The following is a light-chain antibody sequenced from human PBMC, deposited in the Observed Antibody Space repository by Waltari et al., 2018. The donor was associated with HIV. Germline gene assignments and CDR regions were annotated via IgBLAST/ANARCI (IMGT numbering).Light chain of an antibody. Sequence: GDRVSITCRASQGISNALAWYQQKPGKPPKLLIFDASNLESGVPSRFSGSGSGTDFTLTISSLQPEDFATYYCQQVNSYPLTFGGGTKVEIK. J-gene: IGKJ4*01. V-gene: IGKV1-13*02. CDR3: QQVNSYPLT. CDR1: QGISNA. CDR2: DAS.